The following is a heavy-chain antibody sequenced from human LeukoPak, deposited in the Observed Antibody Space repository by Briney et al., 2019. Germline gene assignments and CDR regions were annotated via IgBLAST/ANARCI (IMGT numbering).Heavy chain of an antibody. Sequence: GSLRLSCAASGFTFSSYAMSWVRQAPGKGLEWVSAISGSGGSTYYADSVKGRFTISRDNSKNTLYLQMNSLRAEDTAVYYCAKVGGGYSSGFNWFDPWGQGTLVTVSS. CDR1: GFTFSSYA. V-gene: IGHV3-23*01. D-gene: IGHD6-19*01. J-gene: IGHJ5*02. CDR3: AKVGGGYSSGFNWFDP. CDR2: ISGSGGST.